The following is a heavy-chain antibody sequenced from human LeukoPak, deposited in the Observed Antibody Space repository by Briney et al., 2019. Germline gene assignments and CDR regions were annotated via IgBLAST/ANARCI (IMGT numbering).Heavy chain of an antibody. CDR1: GFTFRNYW. CDR3: ASSFRDREEKIDY. Sequence: GGSLRLSCAASGFTFRNYWMSWVRQAPGKGLEWVANIKQDGSETHYVDSVKGRFTISRDNAKNSLYLQMSGLRAEDTAVYFCASSFRDREEKIDYWGQGTLVTVSS. V-gene: IGHV3-7*01. D-gene: IGHD1-14*01. J-gene: IGHJ4*02. CDR2: IKQDGSET.